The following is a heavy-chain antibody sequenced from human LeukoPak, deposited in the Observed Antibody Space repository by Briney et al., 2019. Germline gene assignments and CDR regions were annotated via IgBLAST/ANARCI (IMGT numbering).Heavy chain of an antibody. CDR3: ARDRGQQLVEEGFDY. J-gene: IGHJ4*02. Sequence: GGSLRLSCAASGFTFSSYWMSWVRQAPGKGLEWVANIKQDGSEKYYVDSVKGRFTISRDNAKNSLYLQMNSLRAEDTAVYYCARDRGQQLVEEGFDYWGQGTLVTVSS. V-gene: IGHV3-7*04. CDR1: GFTFSSYW. D-gene: IGHD6-13*01. CDR2: IKQDGSEK.